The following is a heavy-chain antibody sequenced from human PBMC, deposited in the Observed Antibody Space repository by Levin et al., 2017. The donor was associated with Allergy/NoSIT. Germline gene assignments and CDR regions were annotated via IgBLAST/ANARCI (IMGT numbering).Heavy chain of an antibody. Sequence: SETLSLTCSVSGDSISRGFYYWSWIRQPAGEGLEWLGRIYVTGSTTYSPSLKSRVTISLDRSKDQVSLKINSVTAADTAVYYCARDLESFRGYKPYCYMDVWGKGTTVTVSS. CDR3: ARDLESFRGYKPYCYMDV. CDR2: IYVTGST. CDR1: GDSISRGFYY. V-gene: IGHV4-61*02. D-gene: IGHD5-24*01. J-gene: IGHJ6*03.